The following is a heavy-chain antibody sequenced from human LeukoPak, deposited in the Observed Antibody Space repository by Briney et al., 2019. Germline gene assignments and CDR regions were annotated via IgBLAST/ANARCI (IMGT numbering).Heavy chain of an antibody. CDR2: IIPIFGTA. V-gene: IGHV1-69*05. CDR3: AREGYYDFWSAKGWFDP. D-gene: IGHD3-3*01. CDR1: GGTFSSYA. J-gene: IGHJ5*02. Sequence: SVKVSCKASGGTFSSYAISWVRQAPGQGLEWMGGIIPIFGTANYAQKFQGRVTITTDESTSTAYMELSSLRSEDTAVYYCAREGYYDFWSAKGWFDPWGQGTLVTVSS.